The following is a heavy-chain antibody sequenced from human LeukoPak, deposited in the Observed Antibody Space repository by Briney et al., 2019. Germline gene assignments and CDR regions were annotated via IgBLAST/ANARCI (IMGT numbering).Heavy chain of an antibody. Sequence: GGSLRLSCAASGFTFSSYEMNWVRQAPGKGLEWVSYISSSGSTIYYADSVKGRFTISRDNAKNSLYLQMNSLRAEDTAVYYCAREAKRQQLVIYYYYYMDVWGKGTTVTVSS. CDR3: AREAKRQQLVIYYYYYMDV. CDR1: GFTFSSYE. J-gene: IGHJ6*03. CDR2: ISSSGSTI. D-gene: IGHD6-13*01. V-gene: IGHV3-48*03.